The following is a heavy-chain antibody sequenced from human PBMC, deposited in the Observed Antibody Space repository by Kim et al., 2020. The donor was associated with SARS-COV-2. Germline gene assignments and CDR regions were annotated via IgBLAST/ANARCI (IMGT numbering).Heavy chain of an antibody. Sequence: GESLKISCQGSGYSFGSHWIGWVRQMPGKGLEWMGIIYPGDSETKYSPSFQGQVTISADKSISTAYLQWRSLKASDTAMYYCARLQGYYYDRSGYRFFEHWGQGTLVTVSS. CDR2: IYPGDSET. D-gene: IGHD3-22*01. J-gene: IGHJ4*02. CDR1: GYSFGSHW. CDR3: ARLQGYYYDRSGYRFFEH. V-gene: IGHV5-51*01.